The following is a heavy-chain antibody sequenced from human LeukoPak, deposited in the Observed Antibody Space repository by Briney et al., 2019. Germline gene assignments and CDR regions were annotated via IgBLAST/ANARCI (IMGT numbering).Heavy chain of an antibody. V-gene: IGHV1-69*13. CDR3: ARGRAMVRGVITYPFDY. CDR1: GGTFSSYA. J-gene: IGHJ4*02. Sequence: SVKVSCKASGGTFSSYAISWVRQAPGQGLEWMGGIIPIFGAANYAQKFQGRVTITADESTSTAYMELSSLRSEDTAVYYCARGRAMVRGVITYPFDYWGQGTLVTVSS. D-gene: IGHD3-10*01. CDR2: IIPIFGAA.